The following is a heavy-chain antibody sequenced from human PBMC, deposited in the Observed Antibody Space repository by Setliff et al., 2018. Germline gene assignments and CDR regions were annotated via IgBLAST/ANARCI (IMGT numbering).Heavy chain of an antibody. D-gene: IGHD3-10*01. CDR2: IYPGDSHT. J-gene: IGHJ6*03. CDR3: ARHESQYYYGSGSYYNAGYMDV. V-gene: IGHV5-51*01. Sequence: GESLKISCKGSGYSFTSYWIGWVRQMPGKGLEWMGIIYPGDSHTRYSPSFQGQVTISADKSISTAYLQWSSLKASDTAMYYCARHESQYYYGSGSYYNAGYMDVWGKGTTVTVSS. CDR1: GYSFTSYW.